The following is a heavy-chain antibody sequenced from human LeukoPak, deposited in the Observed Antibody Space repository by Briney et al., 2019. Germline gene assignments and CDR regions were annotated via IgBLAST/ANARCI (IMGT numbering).Heavy chain of an antibody. CDR1: GYTFTSYG. D-gene: IGHD6-19*01. V-gene: IGHV1-18*01. CDR3: ARGEAVAGTSDY. J-gene: IGHJ4*02. Sequence: ASVKVSCKASGYTFTSYGISWVRQAPGQGLEWMGRIRAYNGNTNFAQKLQDRVTMTTDTSTSTAYMELRSLRSDDTAVYYCARGEAVAGTSDYWGQGTLVTVSS. CDR2: IRAYNGNT.